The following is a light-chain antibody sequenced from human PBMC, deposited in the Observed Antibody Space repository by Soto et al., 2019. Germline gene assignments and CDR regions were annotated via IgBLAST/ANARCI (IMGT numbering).Light chain of an antibody. J-gene: IGKJ2*01. CDR1: QSVDKS. CDR3: LQTFSTPPT. Sequence: QMTQSPSSLSASVGDRVNITCRASQSVDKSLNWYHQKPGRAPKLLIFPASTLQSGVPSRFSGSGSGTYFTLTINSLQPEDFGTYFWLQTFSTPPTCAQGTRLDIK. CDR2: PAS. V-gene: IGKV1-39*01.